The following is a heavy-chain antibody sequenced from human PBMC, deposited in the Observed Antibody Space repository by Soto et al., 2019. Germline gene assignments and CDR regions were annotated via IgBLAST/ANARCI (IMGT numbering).Heavy chain of an antibody. CDR3: AKPLLWFGEFNNWFDP. Sequence: GSLRLSCAASGFTFSSYAMSWVRQAPGKGLEWVSAISGSGGSTYYADSVKGRFTISRDNSKNTLYLQMNSLRAEDTAVYYCAKPLLWFGEFNNWFDPWGQGTLVTVSS. D-gene: IGHD3-10*01. J-gene: IGHJ5*02. CDR1: GFTFSSYA. V-gene: IGHV3-23*01. CDR2: ISGSGGST.